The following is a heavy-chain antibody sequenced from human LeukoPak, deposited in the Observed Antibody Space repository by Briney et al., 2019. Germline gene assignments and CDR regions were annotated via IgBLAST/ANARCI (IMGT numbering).Heavy chain of an antibody. CDR1: GGYVTASY. V-gene: IGHV4-59*02. CDR2: MYFSGST. J-gene: IGHJ4*02. Sequence: PSETLSLTCTVSGGYVTASYWTWLRQPPGKGLEWIGNMYFSGSTNYNPSLKSRLTMSIDTSKNQFSLKLTSVTAADTAVYYCARDSGPQFDDWGQGILVTVSS. CDR3: ARDSGPQFDD.